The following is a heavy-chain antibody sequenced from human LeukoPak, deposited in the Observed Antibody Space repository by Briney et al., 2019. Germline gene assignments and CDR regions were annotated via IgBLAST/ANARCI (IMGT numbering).Heavy chain of an antibody. CDR2: TYYRSKWYN. CDR1: GDSVSSNSGA. D-gene: IGHD2-8*01. V-gene: IGHV6-1*01. CDR3: ARAPNGFGAFDI. J-gene: IGHJ3*02. Sequence: SQTLSLTCAISGDSVSSNSGAWNWIRQSPSRGLEWLGRTYYRSKWYNDYAVSVKSRITINPDTSKNQFSLKMSSVTAADTAVYYCARAPNGFGAFDIWGPGTMVAVSS.